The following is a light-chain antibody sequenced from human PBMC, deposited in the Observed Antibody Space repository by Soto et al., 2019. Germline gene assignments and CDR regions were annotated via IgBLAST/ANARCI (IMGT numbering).Light chain of an antibody. CDR2: LNSDGSH. J-gene: IGLJ2*01. V-gene: IGLV4-69*01. CDR3: QTWDTGIRV. Sequence: QPVLTQSPSASASLGASVKLTCTLSSGHSRHAIAWHQQQPAKGPRYLMKLNSDGSHSRGDGIPDRFSGSSSGAERYLTISSLQSEDEADYYCQTWDTGIRVFGGGTKLTVL. CDR1: SGHSRHA.